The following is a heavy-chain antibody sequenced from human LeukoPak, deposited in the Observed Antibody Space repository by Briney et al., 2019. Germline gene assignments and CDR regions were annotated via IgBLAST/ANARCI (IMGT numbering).Heavy chain of an antibody. CDR3: ARGPLYSSS. J-gene: IGHJ4*02. Sequence: SETLSLTCTVSGGSISSYYWSWIRQPPGKGLEWIGEINHSGSTNYNPSLKSRVTISVDTSKNQFSLKLSSVTAADTAVYYCARGPLYSSSWGQGTLVTVSS. V-gene: IGHV4-34*01. CDR2: INHSGST. D-gene: IGHD6-13*01. CDR1: GGSISSYY.